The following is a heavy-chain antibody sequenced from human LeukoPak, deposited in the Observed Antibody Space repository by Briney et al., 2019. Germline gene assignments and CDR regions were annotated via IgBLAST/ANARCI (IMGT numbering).Heavy chain of an antibody. CDR3: AKDISAARPEYYFDY. CDR2: ISSSGSTI. V-gene: IGHV3-48*04. Sequence: GGSLRLSCAASGFIFSSYSMNWVRQAPGKGLEWVSYISSSGSTIYYADSVKGRFTISRDNAKNSLYLQMNSLRAEDTALYYCAKDISAARPEYYFDYWGQGTLVTVSS. D-gene: IGHD6-6*01. J-gene: IGHJ4*02. CDR1: GFIFSSYS.